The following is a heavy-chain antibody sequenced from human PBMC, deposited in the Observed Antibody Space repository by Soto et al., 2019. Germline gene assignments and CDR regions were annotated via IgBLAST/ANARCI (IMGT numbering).Heavy chain of an antibody. CDR1: GGSISSSSYY. D-gene: IGHD3-10*01. V-gene: IGHV4-39*01. CDR2: IYYSGST. J-gene: IGHJ5*02. CDR3: ARLTPVTMVRGVIISSWFDP. Sequence: SETLSLTCTVSGGSISSSSYYWGWIRQPPGKGLEWIGSIYYSGSTYYNPSLKSRVTISVDTSKNQFSLKLSSVTAADTAVYYCARLTPVTMVRGVIISSWFDPWGQGTLVTVSS.